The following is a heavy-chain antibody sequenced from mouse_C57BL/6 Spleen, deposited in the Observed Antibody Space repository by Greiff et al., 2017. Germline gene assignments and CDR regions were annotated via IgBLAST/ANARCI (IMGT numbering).Heavy chain of an antibody. J-gene: IGHJ4*01. CDR2: ISYSGST. Sequence: EVKLQESGPGMVKPSQSLSLTCTVTGYSITSGYDWHWIRHFPGNKLEWMGYISYSGSTNYNPSLKSRISLTHDTSKNHFFLKLNSVTTEDTATYYCARGGNDYPTRAMDYWGQGTSVTVSS. CDR1: GYSITSGYD. V-gene: IGHV3-1*01. CDR3: ARGGNDYPTRAMDY. D-gene: IGHD2-4*01.